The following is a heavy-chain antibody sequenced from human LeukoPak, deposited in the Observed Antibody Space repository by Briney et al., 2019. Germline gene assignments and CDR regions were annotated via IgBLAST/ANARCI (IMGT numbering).Heavy chain of an antibody. CDR2: INHSGST. CDR3: ARIRPLLWFGELSPGPDY. Sequence: SETLSLTCAVYGGSFSDYYWSWIRQPPGKGLEWIGEINHSGSTNYNPSLKSRVTISVDTSKNQFSLKLSSVTAADTAVYYCARIRPLLWFGELSPGPDYWGQGTLVTVSS. V-gene: IGHV4-34*01. J-gene: IGHJ4*02. CDR1: GGSFSDYY. D-gene: IGHD3-10*01.